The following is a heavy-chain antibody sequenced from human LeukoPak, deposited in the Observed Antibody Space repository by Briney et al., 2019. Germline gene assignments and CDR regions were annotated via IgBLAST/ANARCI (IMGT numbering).Heavy chain of an antibody. CDR2: ISWNSGNT. V-gene: IGHV3-9*01. J-gene: IGHJ4*02. Sequence: SLRLSCAASRFTFGGYAMHWVRQAPGKGLEWVPSISWNSGNTDYAASVKGRFTISRDNAKKSLHLQMNSLRAEDTALYYCAKSGTYSSSSGYIDSWGQGTLVTVSS. CDR1: RFTFGGYA. D-gene: IGHD6-6*01. CDR3: AKSGTYSSSSGYIDS.